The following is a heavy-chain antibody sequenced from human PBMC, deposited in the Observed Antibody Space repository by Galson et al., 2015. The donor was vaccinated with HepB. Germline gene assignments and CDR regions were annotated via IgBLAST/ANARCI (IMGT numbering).Heavy chain of an antibody. CDR2: ISAYNGNT. D-gene: IGHD3-16*02. J-gene: IGHJ5*02. CDR3: ARASRPYYDYVWGSYRHPLEH. CDR1: GYTFTSYG. Sequence: SVKVSCKASGYTFTSYGISWVRQAPGQGLEWMGWISAYNGNTDYAQKLQGRVTMTTDTSTSTAYMELRSLRSDDTAVYYCARASRPYYDYVWGSYRHPLEHWGQGTLVTVSS. V-gene: IGHV1-18*01.